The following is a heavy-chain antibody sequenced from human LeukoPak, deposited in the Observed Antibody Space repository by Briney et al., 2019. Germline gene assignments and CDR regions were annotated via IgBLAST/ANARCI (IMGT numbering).Heavy chain of an antibody. J-gene: IGHJ2*01. CDR3: ARSLIGYWYFDL. D-gene: IGHD2/OR15-2a*01. V-gene: IGHV4-39*01. CDR1: GGSISSSSYY. Sequence: SETLSLTCTVSGGSISSSSYYWGWIRQPPGKGLEWIGSIYYSGSTYYNPSLKSRVTISVDTSKNQFSLKLSSVTAADTAVYYCARSLIGYWYFDLWGRGTLVTVSS. CDR2: IYYSGST.